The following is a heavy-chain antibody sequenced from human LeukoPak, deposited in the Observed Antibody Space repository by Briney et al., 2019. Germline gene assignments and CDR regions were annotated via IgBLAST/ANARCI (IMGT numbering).Heavy chain of an antibody. J-gene: IGHJ5*02. Sequence: ASVKVSCKASGGTFSSYAISWARQAPGQGLEWMGRIGPVLGTADYAQNFQGRVTITTDESTSTAYMELRSLRSEDTAVYYCATGPAAGNWFDPWGQGTLVTVSA. CDR1: GGTFSSYA. V-gene: IGHV1-69*11. D-gene: IGHD6-13*01. CDR3: ATGPAAGNWFDP. CDR2: IGPVLGTA.